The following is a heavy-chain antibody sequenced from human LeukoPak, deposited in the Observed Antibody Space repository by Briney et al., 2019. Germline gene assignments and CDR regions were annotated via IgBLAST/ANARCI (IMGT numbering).Heavy chain of an antibody. V-gene: IGHV3-7*01. CDR2: IKKDGSEK. J-gene: IGHJ4*02. Sequence: PGGSLRLSCAASGFSFSNYWMHWVRQAPGKGLEWVANIKKDGSEKYYVDSVKGRFTISRDNAKTSLYLQMNSLRAEDTAVYYCARDLSGVTGYTYGRGIDYWGQGTLVTVSS. CDR3: ARDLSGVTGYTYGRGIDY. CDR1: GFSFSNYW. D-gene: IGHD5-18*01.